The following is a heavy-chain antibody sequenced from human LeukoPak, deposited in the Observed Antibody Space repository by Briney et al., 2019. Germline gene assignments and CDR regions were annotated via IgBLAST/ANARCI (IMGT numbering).Heavy chain of an antibody. Sequence: ASVKVSCKASGYTFTSYAMHWVRQAPGQRLEWMGWINAGNGNTKYSQKFQGRVTITRDTSASTAYMELSSLRSEDTAVYYCARSGSSWYFGRFDYWGQGTLVTVSS. CDR2: INAGNGNT. V-gene: IGHV1-3*01. J-gene: IGHJ4*02. D-gene: IGHD6-13*01. CDR1: GYTFTSYA. CDR3: ARSGSSWYFGRFDY.